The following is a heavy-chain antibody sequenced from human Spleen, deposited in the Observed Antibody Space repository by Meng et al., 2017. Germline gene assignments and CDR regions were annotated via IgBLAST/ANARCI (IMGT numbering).Heavy chain of an antibody. CDR2: ISSSSYI. V-gene: IGHV3-21*04. CDR3: ARFDVFGPVVTIVGELPYDMDV. Sequence: GESLKISCAASGFTFSSYSMNWVRQAPGKGLEWVSSISSSSYIYYADSVKGRFTISRDNAKNSLYLQMNSLRAEDTAVYECARFDVFGPVVTIVGELPYDMDVWGQGTTVTVSS. D-gene: IGHD3-10*02. J-gene: IGHJ6*02. CDR1: GFTFSSYS.